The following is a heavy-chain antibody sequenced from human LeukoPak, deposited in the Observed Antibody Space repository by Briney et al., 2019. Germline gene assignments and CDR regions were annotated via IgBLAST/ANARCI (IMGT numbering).Heavy chain of an antibody. CDR3: ARRAREYSHDAFDI. D-gene: IGHD5-18*01. CDR1: GYTFTDYY. V-gene: IGHV1-2*02. Sequence: DSMKVSCKASGYTFTDYYMHWVRQAPGQGLEWMGWIIPISCGTDYAQKFQGRFSMTRDTSISTAYMELSRLRSDDTAVYYCARRAREYSHDAFDIWGQGTMVTV. J-gene: IGHJ3*02. CDR2: IIPISCGT.